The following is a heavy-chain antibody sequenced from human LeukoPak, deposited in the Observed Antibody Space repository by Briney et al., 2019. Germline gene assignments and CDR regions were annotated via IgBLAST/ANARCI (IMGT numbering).Heavy chain of an antibody. J-gene: IGHJ4*02. CDR2: IYTSGST. Sequence: KPSETLSLTCTVSGGSISSGSYYWSWIRQPAGKGLEWIGRIYTSGSTNYNPSLKSRVTISVDTSKNQFSLKLSSVTAADTAVYYCATRGTMIVVPIEGSVDYWGQGTLVTVSS. D-gene: IGHD3-22*01. CDR3: ATRGTMIVVPIEGSVDY. CDR1: GGSISSGSYY. V-gene: IGHV4-61*02.